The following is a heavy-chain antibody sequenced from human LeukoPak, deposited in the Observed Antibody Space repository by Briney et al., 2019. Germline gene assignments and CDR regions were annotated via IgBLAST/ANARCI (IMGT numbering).Heavy chain of an antibody. V-gene: IGHV3-48*04. J-gene: IGHJ4*02. CDR2: ISSSSSTI. D-gene: IGHD3-10*01. Sequence: GGSLRLSCAASGFTFSSYAMSRVRQAPGKGLEWVSYISSSSSTIYYADSVKGRFTISRDNAKNSLYLQMNSLRAEDTAVYYCARDGDYYYGSGNPFDYWGQGTLVTVSS. CDR3: ARDGDYYYGSGNPFDY. CDR1: GFTFSSYA.